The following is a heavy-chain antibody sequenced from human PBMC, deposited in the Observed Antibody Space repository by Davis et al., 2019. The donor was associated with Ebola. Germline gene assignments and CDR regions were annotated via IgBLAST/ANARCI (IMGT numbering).Heavy chain of an antibody. Sequence: SETLSLTCAVYGGSFSGYYWSWIRQPPGKGLEWVWEINHSGSPNYNPSLKSRVTISVDTSKNQFSLKLSSVTAADTAVYYCARGRAYNWFDPWGQGTLVTVSS. J-gene: IGHJ5*02. CDR3: ARGRAYNWFDP. CDR1: GGSFSGYY. CDR2: INHSGSP. V-gene: IGHV4-34*01.